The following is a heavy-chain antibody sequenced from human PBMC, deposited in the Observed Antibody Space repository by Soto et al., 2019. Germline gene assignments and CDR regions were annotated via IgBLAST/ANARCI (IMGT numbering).Heavy chain of an antibody. Sequence: GALRISCAGSGVTLSIYAMSWVRQAPGKGLEWVSDISGSGGSTYYADSVKGRFTISRDNSKNTLYLQMNSLRAEDTAVYYCAKGYSGYSGRYYFDYWGQGTLVTV. J-gene: IGHJ4*02. V-gene: IGHV3-23*01. CDR1: GVTLSIYA. D-gene: IGHD5-12*01. CDR2: ISGSGGST. CDR3: AKGYSGYSGRYYFDY.